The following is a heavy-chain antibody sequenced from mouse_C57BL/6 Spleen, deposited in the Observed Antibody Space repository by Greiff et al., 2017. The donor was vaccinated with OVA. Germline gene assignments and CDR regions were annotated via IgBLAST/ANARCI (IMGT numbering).Heavy chain of an antibody. CDR1: GYSITSGYY. CDR2: ISYDGSN. CDR3: ARDSSGYVDYAMDY. Sequence: EVQVVESGPGLVQPSQSLSLTCSVTGYSITSGYYWNWIRQFPGNKLEWMGYISYDGSNNYNPSLKNRIPITRDTSKNQFFLKLNSVTTEDTATYYCARDSSGYVDYAMDYWGQGTSVTVSS. J-gene: IGHJ4*01. V-gene: IGHV3-6*01. D-gene: IGHD3-2*02.